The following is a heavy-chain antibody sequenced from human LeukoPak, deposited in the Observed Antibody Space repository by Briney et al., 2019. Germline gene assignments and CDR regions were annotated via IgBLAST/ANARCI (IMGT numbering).Heavy chain of an antibody. D-gene: IGHD2-2*01. CDR1: GYTFSNYG. CDR2: IGVYNGNT. CDR3: ARGYCSSTSCYYYYYMDV. V-gene: IGHV1-18*01. Sequence: ASVKVSCKASGYTFSNYGISWVRQAPGQGLEWMGWIGVYNGNTNNAQKLQGRVTMTTDTSTSTAYMELRSLRSDDTAVYYCARGYCSSTSCYYYYYMDVWGKGTTVTVSS. J-gene: IGHJ6*03.